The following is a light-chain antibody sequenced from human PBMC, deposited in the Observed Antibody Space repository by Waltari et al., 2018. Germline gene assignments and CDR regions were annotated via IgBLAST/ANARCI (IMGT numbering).Light chain of an antibody. CDR2: QDK. J-gene: IGLJ2*01. CDR3: QAWDATSVI. Sequence: SYELTQPPSVSVSPRQTAFIPCSGATLGRKYTSWYQQKPGQPPLLIVYQDKKRPPGIPERFSGSNSGNTATLTITETQPLDEADYFCQAWDATSVIFGGGTKLTVL. V-gene: IGLV3-1*01. CDR1: TLGRKY.